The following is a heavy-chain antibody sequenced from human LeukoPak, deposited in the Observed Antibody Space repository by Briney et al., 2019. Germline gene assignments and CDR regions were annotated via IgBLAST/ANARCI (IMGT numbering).Heavy chain of an antibody. CDR1: GFTFSSYW. V-gene: IGHV3-7*01. CDR3: ARIKSQGVVVPLLRSTYYFDY. D-gene: IGHD2-21*01. Sequence: GGTLRLSCAASGFTFSSYWMSWVRQAPGKGLEWVANIKQDGSEKDYVDSVKGRFTISRDTAKNSLYLQMNSLRAEDTAVYYCARIKSQGVVVPLLRSTYYFDYWDQGTLVTVSS. CDR2: IKQDGSEK. J-gene: IGHJ4*02.